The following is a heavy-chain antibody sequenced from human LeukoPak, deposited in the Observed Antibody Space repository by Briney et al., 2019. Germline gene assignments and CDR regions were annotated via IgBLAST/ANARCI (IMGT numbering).Heavy chain of an antibody. V-gene: IGHV1-46*01. D-gene: IGHD3-10*01. CDR3: ARDFYYYGSGSYLYGMDV. J-gene: IGHJ6*02. Sequence: ASVTVSCKASGYTFTSYYMHWVRQAPGQGLEWMGIINPSGGSTSYAQKFQGRVTMTRDTSTSTVYMELSSLRSEDTAVYYCARDFYYYGSGSYLYGMDVWGQGTTVTVSS. CDR2: INPSGGST. CDR1: GYTFTSYY.